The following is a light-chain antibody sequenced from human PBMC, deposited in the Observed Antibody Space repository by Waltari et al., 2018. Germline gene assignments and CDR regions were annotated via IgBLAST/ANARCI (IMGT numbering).Light chain of an antibody. J-gene: IGKJ5*01. CDR3: QQFHSTPIT. CDR2: WAS. V-gene: IGKV4-1*01. CDR1: QSVLYTSNNKNN. Sequence: ILMPQSQDPLVVSLGERATINCKSTQSVLYTSNNKNNLAWFQQKPGQPPKLLIYWASTRESGVPDRFSGSGSGTDFSLTISSLQAEDVAVYFCQQFHSTPITFGQGTRLEI.